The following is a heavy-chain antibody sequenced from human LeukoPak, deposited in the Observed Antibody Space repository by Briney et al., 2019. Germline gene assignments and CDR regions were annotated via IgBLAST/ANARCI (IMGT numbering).Heavy chain of an antibody. D-gene: IGHD4-23*01. CDR1: GFTFSSYW. CDR3: ARDLRTPSDTNIAIDY. V-gene: IGHV3-74*01. Sequence: GGSLRLSCAASGFTFSSYWMHWVRQAPGKGLVWVSRIKSDGSSASYADSVRGRFTISRDNAKNTLYLQMNSLRAEDTAVYYCARDLRTPSDTNIAIDYWGQGTLVTVSS. CDR2: IKSDGSSA. J-gene: IGHJ4*02.